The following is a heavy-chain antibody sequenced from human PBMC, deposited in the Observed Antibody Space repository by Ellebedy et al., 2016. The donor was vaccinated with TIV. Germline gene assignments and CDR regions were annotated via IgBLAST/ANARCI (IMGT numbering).Heavy chain of an antibody. V-gene: IGHV4-4*02. CDR2: IYHTGST. J-gene: IGHJ4*02. CDR1: GGSISTSNW. CDR3: ARDEDTLVPHY. Sequence: SETLSLXCAVSGGSISTSNWWSWVRQPPGKGLEWIGEIYHTGSTNYNPSLRSRVTISVDKSKHQFSLKLSSVTAADTAVYYCARDEDTLVPHYWGQGTLVTVSS. D-gene: IGHD3-10*01.